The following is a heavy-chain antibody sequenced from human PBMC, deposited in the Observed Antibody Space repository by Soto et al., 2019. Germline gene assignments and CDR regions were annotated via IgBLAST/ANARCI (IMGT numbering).Heavy chain of an antibody. Sequence: GPTLVNPTQTLTLTCTFSGFSLGTSGVGVGWIRQPPGKSLEWLALIYWNDDKRYSPSLKSRLTITKDTSKNQVVLTMTNMDPVDTATYYCAHRPRLRYFDWLLPDYYYYYGMDVWGQGTTVTV. CDR2: IYWNDDK. D-gene: IGHD3-9*01. V-gene: IGHV2-5*01. CDR1: GFSLGTSGVG. CDR3: AHRPRLRYFDWLLPDYYYYYGMDV. J-gene: IGHJ6*02.